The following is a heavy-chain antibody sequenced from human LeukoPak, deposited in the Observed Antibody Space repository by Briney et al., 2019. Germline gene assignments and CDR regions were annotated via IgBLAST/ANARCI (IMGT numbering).Heavy chain of an antibody. J-gene: IGHJ4*02. V-gene: IGHV3-30*02. CDR1: GFTFSSYA. CDR2: IPYDGNNK. CDR3: VKDGDDSGSYLVY. Sequence: GGSLRLSCAASGFTFSSYAMSWVRQAPGKGLEWVAFIPYDGNNKYYADSVKGRFTISRDNSKNTLYLQMNSLRAEDTAVYYCVKDGDDSGSYLVYWGQGTLVTVSS. D-gene: IGHD1-26*01.